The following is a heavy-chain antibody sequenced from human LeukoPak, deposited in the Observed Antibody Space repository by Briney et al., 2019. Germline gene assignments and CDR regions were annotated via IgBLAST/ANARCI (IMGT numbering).Heavy chain of an antibody. V-gene: IGHV4-34*01. CDR3: AGTETSGYCSGGSCYPHPRGGPYYFDY. CDR1: GGSFSGYY. Sequence: SETLSLTCAVYGGSFSGYYWSWIRQPPGKGLEWIGEINHSGSTNYNPSLKSRVTISVDTSKNQFSLELSSVTAADTAVYYCAGTETSGYCSGGSCYPHPRGGPYYFDYWGQGTLVTVSS. J-gene: IGHJ4*02. D-gene: IGHD2-15*01. CDR2: INHSGST.